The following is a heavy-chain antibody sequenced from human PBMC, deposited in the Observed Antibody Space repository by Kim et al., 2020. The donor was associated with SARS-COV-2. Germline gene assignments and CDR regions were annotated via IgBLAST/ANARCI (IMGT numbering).Heavy chain of an antibody. CDR1: GYTFTSYY. Sequence: ASVKVSCKASGYTFTSYYMHWVRQAPGQGLEWMGIINPSGGSTSYAQKFQGRVTMTRDTSTSTVYMELSSLRSEDTAVYYCARGTPHYDILTGPGPWGQGTLVTVSS. D-gene: IGHD3-9*01. CDR2: INPSGGST. V-gene: IGHV1-46*01. J-gene: IGHJ5*02. CDR3: ARGTPHYDILTGPGP.